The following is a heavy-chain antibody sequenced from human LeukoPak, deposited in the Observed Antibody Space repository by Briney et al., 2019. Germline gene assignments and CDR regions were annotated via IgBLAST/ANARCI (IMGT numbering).Heavy chain of an antibody. CDR1: EFTFTTYN. CDR2: IKQDGSEK. CDR3: ARDGSWYGNYYYYYMDV. V-gene: IGHV3-7*01. D-gene: IGHD6-13*01. Sequence: GSLRLSCAASEFTFTTYNMNWVRQAPGKGLEWVANIKQDGSEKYYVDSVKGRFTISRDNAKNSLYLQMNSLRAEDTAVYYCARDGSWYGNYYYYYMDVWGKGTTVTVSS. J-gene: IGHJ6*03.